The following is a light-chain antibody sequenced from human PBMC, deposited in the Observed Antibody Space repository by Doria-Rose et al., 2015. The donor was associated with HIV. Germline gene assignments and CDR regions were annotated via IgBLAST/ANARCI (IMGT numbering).Light chain of an antibody. CDR2: AAS. J-gene: IGKJ1*01. CDR3: QQTYSTPRA. Sequence: MTQSPSSLSAPVGDRVTITCRAGQSISTYLNWYQQKPGKAPKLLIYAASTLQSGVPPRFSGSGSGTDFTLTISSLQPEDFATYYCQQTYSTPRAFGQGTTVEIK. CDR1: QSISTY. V-gene: IGKV1-39*01.